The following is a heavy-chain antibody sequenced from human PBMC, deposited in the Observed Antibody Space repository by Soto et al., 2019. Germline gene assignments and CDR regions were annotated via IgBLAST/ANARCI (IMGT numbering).Heavy chain of an antibody. CDR1: GFTVSSNY. CDR2: IYSGGST. CDR3: ARDGFGGGSGGSWAFDY. V-gene: IGHV3-66*01. J-gene: IGHJ4*02. Sequence: PGGSLRLSRAASGFTVSSNYMSWVRQAPGKGLEWVSVIYSGGSTYYADSVKGRFTISRDNSKNTLYLQMNSLRAEDTAGYYCARDGFGGGSGGSWAFDYWGQGTLVTVSS. D-gene: IGHD2-15*01.